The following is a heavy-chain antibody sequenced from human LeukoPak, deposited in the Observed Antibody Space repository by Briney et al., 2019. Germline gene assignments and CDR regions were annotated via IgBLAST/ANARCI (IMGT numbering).Heavy chain of an antibody. Sequence: SETLSLTCTVSGGSISSSSYYWGWIRQPPGKGLEWIGSIYYSGSTYYNPSLKSRVTISVDTSKNQFSLSLSSVTAADTAVYYCARLYGYSYGSVDYWGQGTLVTVSS. CDR2: IYYSGST. V-gene: IGHV4-39*01. D-gene: IGHD5-18*01. J-gene: IGHJ4*02. CDR3: ARLYGYSYGSVDY. CDR1: GGSISSSSYY.